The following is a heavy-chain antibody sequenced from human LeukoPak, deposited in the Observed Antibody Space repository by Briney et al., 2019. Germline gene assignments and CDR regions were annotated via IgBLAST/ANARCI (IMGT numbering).Heavy chain of an antibody. CDR1: GGSISSSTYY. CDR2: IFYRGST. V-gene: IGHV4-39*01. Sequence: SETLSLTCTVSGGSISSSTYYWGWIRQPPGKGLEWIGSIFYRGSTYYDPSLKNRVIISVDTSKNQFSLKLSSVTAADTAVYFCARQTTTYYYDSSGYYYFDSWGQRTLVTVSS. J-gene: IGHJ4*02. CDR3: ARQTTTYYYDSSGYYYFDS. D-gene: IGHD3-22*01.